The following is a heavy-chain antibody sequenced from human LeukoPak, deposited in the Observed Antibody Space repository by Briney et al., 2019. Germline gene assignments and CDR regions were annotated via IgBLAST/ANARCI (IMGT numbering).Heavy chain of an antibody. V-gene: IGHV4-39*07. CDR2: IYYSGST. J-gene: IGHJ5*02. D-gene: IGHD4-11*01. CDR3: ARGGNDYSNYPLVYWFNP. CDR1: GGSISSSSYY. Sequence: PSETLSLTCTVSGGSISSSSYYWGWIRQPPGKGLEWIGSIYYSGSTYYNPSLKSRVTISVDTSKNQFSLKLSSVTAADTAVYYCARGGNDYSNYPLVYWFNPWGQGTLVTVSS.